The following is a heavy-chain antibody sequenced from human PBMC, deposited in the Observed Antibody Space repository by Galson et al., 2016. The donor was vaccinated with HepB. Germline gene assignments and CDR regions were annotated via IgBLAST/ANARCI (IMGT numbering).Heavy chain of an antibody. CDR3: AKDFGRIVFGSSGP. V-gene: IGHV3-23*01. J-gene: IGHJ5*02. CDR1: GFSFSLYT. CDR2: IPGSGDVT. Sequence: SLRLSCAAPGFSFSLYTMNWIRQSPGKGLEWVSSIPGSGDVTHYADSVKGRFTVSRDNSRNTLCLQMNSLRAEDTAIVYCAKDFGRIVFGSSGPWGPGTLVIVSS. D-gene: IGHD3-22*01.